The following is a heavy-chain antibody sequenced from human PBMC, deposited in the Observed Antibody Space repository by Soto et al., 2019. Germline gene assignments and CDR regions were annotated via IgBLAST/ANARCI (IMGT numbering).Heavy chain of an antibody. CDR1: GFTFSSYV. V-gene: IGHV3-30*18. D-gene: IGHD3-22*01. J-gene: IGHJ4*02. CDR2: ISYDGSNK. Sequence: GGSLRLSCAASGFTFSSYVMHWVRQAPGKGLEWVAVISYDGSNKYYADSVKGRFTISRDNSKNTLYLQMNSLRAEDTAVYYCAKGDSSGSPLDYWGQGTLVTVSS. CDR3: AKGDSSGSPLDY.